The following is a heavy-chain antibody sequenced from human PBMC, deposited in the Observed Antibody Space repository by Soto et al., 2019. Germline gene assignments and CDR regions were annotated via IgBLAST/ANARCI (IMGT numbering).Heavy chain of an antibody. D-gene: IGHD2-15*01. V-gene: IGHV4-59*08. CDR1: GGSISSYY. Sequence: SETLSLTCTVSGGSISSYYWSWIRQPPGKGLEWIGYIYYSENTYYNPSLKSRVTISVDTSKNQFSLKLSSVTAADTAVYYCARHEGYCSGGSCYTSTVDYWGQGTLVTVSS. CDR3: ARHEGYCSGGSCYTSTVDY. J-gene: IGHJ4*02. CDR2: IYYSENT.